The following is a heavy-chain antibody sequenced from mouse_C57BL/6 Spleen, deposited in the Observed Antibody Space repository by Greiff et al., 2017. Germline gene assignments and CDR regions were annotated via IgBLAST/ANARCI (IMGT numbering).Heavy chain of an antibody. CDR2: IWTGGGT. D-gene: IGHD1-1*01. J-gene: IGHJ2*01. V-gene: IGHV2-9-1*01. Sequence: VKLVESGPGLVAPSQSLSITCTVSGFSLTSYAISWVRQPPGKGLEWLGVIWTGGGTNYKSALNSRLSISKDNAKSQVFLKMNSLQTDDTARYYCARKYYGSSYYFDYWGQGTTLTVSS. CDR1: GFSLTSYA. CDR3: ARKYYGSSYYFDY.